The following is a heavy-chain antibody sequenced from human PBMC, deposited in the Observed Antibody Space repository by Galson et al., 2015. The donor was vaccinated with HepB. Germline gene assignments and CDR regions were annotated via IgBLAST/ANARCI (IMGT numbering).Heavy chain of an antibody. CDR1: GFTFNSYN. CDR2: ISGSGTYL. V-gene: IGHV3-21*01. Sequence: SLRLSCAASGFTFNSYNMNWVRQAPGKGLEWVSTISGSGTYLFYADSVQGRFTISRDNAKNALYLQMNSLRVDDTAIYYCSSDSVYSNVHYWGPGTLVTVSS. D-gene: IGHD6-13*01. CDR3: SSDSVYSNVHY. J-gene: IGHJ4*02.